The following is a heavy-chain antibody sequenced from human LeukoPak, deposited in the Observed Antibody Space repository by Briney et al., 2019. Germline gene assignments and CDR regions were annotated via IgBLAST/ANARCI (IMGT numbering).Heavy chain of an antibody. CDR2: ISSSGNTI. J-gene: IGHJ3*02. CDR3: VIESGFMVTPNSAFDI. D-gene: IGHD2-21*02. CDR1: RFTFSSYE. V-gene: IGHV3-48*03. Sequence: GGSLRLSCAASRFTFSSYEMNWVRQAPGKGLEWVSHISSSGNTIYYADSVKGRFTISRDNSKNTLYLQMSSLILEVKAVYYGVIESGFMVTPNSAFDIWGQGTMVTVSS.